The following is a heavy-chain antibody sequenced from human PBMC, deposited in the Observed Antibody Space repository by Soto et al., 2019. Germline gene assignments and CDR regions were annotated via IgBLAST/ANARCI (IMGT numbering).Heavy chain of an antibody. V-gene: IGHV4-34*01. CDR2: INHSGST. Sequence: SETLSLTCAVYGGSFSGYYWSWIRQPPGKGLEWIGEINHSGSTNYNPSLKSRVTISVDTSKNQFSLKLSCVTAAATAVYYCASSPLSHCMEVWDQGTTVTVSS. J-gene: IGHJ6*02. CDR1: GGSFSGYY. CDR3: ASSPLSHCMEV.